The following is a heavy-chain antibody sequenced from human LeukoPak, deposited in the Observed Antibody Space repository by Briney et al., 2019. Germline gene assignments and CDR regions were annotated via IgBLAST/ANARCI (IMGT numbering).Heavy chain of an antibody. CDR1: GGTFSSYA. CDR2: IIPILGIA. D-gene: IGHD2-21*02. Sequence: SVKVSCKASGGTFSSYAISWVRQAPGQGLEWMGRIIPILGIANYAQKFQGRVTITADKSTSTAYMELSSLRSEDTAVYYCARDPSYCGGDCYPAADFWGQGTLVTVSS. CDR3: ARDPSYCGGDCYPAADF. J-gene: IGHJ4*02. V-gene: IGHV1-69*04.